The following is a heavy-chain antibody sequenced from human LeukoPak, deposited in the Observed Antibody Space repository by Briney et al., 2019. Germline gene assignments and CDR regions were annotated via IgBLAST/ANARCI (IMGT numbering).Heavy chain of an antibody. D-gene: IGHD6-25*01. CDR2: INHSGST. CDR1: GGSFSGYY. V-gene: IGHV4-34*01. J-gene: IGHJ4*02. Sequence: SETLSLTCAVYGGSFSGYYWSWIRQPPGKGLEWIGEINHSGSTNYNPSLESRVTISVDTSKNQFSLKLSSVTAADTAVYYCARVPGYSSGWAQFDYWGQGTLVTVSS. CDR3: ARVPGYSSGWAQFDY.